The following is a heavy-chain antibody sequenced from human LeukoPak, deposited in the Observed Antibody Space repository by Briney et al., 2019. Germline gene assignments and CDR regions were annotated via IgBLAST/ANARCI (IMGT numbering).Heavy chain of an antibody. J-gene: IGHJ4*02. D-gene: IGHD3-3*01. CDR3: ARGYYDFWSGHGDGTDFDY. CDR2: ISGSGGST. CDR1: GFTFSSYA. V-gene: IGHV3-23*01. Sequence: PGGSLRLSCAAPGFTFSSYAMSWVRQAPGKGLEWVSAISGSGGSTYYADSVKGRFTISRDNSKNTLYLQMNSLRAEDTAVYYCARGYYDFWSGHGDGTDFDYWGQGTLVTVSS.